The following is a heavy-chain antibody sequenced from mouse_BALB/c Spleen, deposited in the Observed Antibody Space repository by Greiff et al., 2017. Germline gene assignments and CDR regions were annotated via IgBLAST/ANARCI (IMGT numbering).Heavy chain of an antibody. V-gene: IGHV5-17*02. Sequence: VQLKESGGGLVQPGGSRKLSCAASGFTFSSFGMHWVRQAPEKGLEWVAYISSGSSTIYYADTVKGRFTISRDNPKNTLFLQMTSLRSEDTAMYYCARWDDYEEGFAYWGQGTLVTVSA. D-gene: IGHD2-4*01. CDR3: ARWDDYEEGFAY. CDR2: ISSGSSTI. J-gene: IGHJ3*01. CDR1: GFTFSSFG.